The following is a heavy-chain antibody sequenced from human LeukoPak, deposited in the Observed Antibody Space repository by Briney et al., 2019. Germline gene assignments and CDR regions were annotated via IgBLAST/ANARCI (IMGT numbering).Heavy chain of an antibody. D-gene: IGHD2-2*01. J-gene: IGHJ4*02. V-gene: IGHV6-1*01. CDR1: GDSVSSTS. CDR2: TYYRSKWYN. Sequence: KPSQTLSLTCAISGDSVSSTSWNWIRQSPSRGLEWLGRTYYRSKWYNDYAVSVKSRITINPDTSKNQFSLQLNSVTPEDTAVYYCARGGRGYCTSSSCYFDYWGQGTLVTVSS. CDR3: ARGGRGYCTSSSCYFDY.